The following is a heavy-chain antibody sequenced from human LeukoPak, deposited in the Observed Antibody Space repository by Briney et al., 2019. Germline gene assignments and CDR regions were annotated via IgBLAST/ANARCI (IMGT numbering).Heavy chain of an antibody. V-gene: IGHV4-4*07. Sequence: SETLSLTCTVSGASISSYYWSWIRQPAGKGLEWIGRFYTSGSTNYNPSLKSRVAIPVDKSNNQFSLKLSSVTAADTAIYYCAREHYYDSSGYYYVESDAFDFWGQGTMVTVSS. CDR2: FYTSGST. CDR3: AREHYYDSSGYYYVESDAFDF. CDR1: GASISSYY. J-gene: IGHJ3*01. D-gene: IGHD3-22*01.